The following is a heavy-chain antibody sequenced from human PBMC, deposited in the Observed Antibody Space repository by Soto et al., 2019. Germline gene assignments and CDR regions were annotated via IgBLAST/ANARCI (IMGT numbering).Heavy chain of an antibody. CDR2: IYYSGST. Sequence: PSETLSLTCTVSGGSISSGGYYWSWIRQHPGKGLEWIGYIYYSGSTYYNPSLKSRVTISVDTSKNQFSLKLSSVTAADTAVYYCARDHIVVVPAGTDLPYYYGMDVWGQGTTVTVSS. CDR1: GGSISSGGYY. V-gene: IGHV4-31*03. D-gene: IGHD2-2*01. J-gene: IGHJ6*02. CDR3: ARDHIVVVPAGTDLPYYYGMDV.